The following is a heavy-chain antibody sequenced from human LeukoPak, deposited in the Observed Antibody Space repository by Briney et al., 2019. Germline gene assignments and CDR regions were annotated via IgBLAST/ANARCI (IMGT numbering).Heavy chain of an antibody. D-gene: IGHD1-26*01. CDR3: ARDRVGGATAAFDI. J-gene: IGHJ3*02. CDR2: IYYSGST. CDR1: GGSVSSYY. Sequence: PSETLSLTCTVSGGSVSSYYWSWIRQPPGKGLEWIGYIYYSGSTKSNPSLKSRVAISVDRSKNQFSLKLSSVTAADTAVYYCARDRVGGATAAFDIWGPGTMVTASS. V-gene: IGHV4-59*02.